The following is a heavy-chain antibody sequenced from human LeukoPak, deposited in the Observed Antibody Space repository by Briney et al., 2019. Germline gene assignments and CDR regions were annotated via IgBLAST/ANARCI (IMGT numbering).Heavy chain of an antibody. J-gene: IGHJ4*02. D-gene: IGHD5/OR15-5a*01. Sequence: ASVKVSCKASGYTFIGYYLLWVRQAPGQGLEWMGWINPTSGGTNYAQKFQDRVTMTRDTSINTAYMELSRLRSDDTAVYYCARLVGLSTTASYWGQGTLVIVSS. V-gene: IGHV1-2*02. CDR1: GYTFIGYY. CDR2: INPTSGGT. CDR3: ARLVGLSTTASY.